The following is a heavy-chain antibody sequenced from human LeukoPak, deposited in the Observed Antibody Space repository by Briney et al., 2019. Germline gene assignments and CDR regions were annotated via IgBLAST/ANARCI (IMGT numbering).Heavy chain of an antibody. CDR2: IS. V-gene: IGHV3-69-1*01. J-gene: IGHJ5*02. D-gene: IGHD2-2*01. CDR3: ARADCSSSTCYSRRSWFDP. CDR1: GFTLSNYD. Sequence: PGGSLRLSCAASGFTLSNYDMNWVRQAPGKGLEWVSSISTVRGRFTISRGDAKNSLYLEMNSLRAEDTAVYYCARADCSSSTCYSRRSWFDPWGQGTLVTVSS.